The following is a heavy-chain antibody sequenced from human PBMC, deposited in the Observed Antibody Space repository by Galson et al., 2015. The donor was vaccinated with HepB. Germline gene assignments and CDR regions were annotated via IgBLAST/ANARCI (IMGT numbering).Heavy chain of an antibody. D-gene: IGHD6-25*01. V-gene: IGHV3-30*04. CDR2: ISYDGSEK. Sequence: SLRLSCAASGFIFGIYAMHWVRQAPGKGLEWVAVISYDGSEKHYVDSVKGRFTISRDNSRNTLFLQMNSLRAEDTAMYYCARSGGGDYYYGMDVWSQGTTVTVSS. CDR3: ARSGGGDYYYGMDV. J-gene: IGHJ6*02. CDR1: GFIFGIYA.